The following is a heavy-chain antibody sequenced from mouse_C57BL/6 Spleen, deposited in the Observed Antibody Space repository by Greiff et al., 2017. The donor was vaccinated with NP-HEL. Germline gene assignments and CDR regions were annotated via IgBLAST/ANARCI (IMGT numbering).Heavy chain of an antibody. Sequence: EVKLVESGGGLVKPGGSLKLSCAASGFTFSDYGMHWVRQAPEKGLEWVAYISSGSSTIYYADTVKGRFTISRDNAKNTLFLQMTSLRSEDTAMYYCARLYYYGSSYGYYAMDYWGQGTSVTVSS. V-gene: IGHV5-17*01. CDR1: GFTFSDYG. CDR3: ARLYYYGSSYGYYAMDY. J-gene: IGHJ4*01. CDR2: ISSGSSTI. D-gene: IGHD1-1*01.